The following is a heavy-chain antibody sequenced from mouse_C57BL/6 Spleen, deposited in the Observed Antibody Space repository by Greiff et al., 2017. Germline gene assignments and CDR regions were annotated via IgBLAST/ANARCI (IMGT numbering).Heavy chain of an antibody. J-gene: IGHJ4*01. Sequence: EVKLQESGGGLVKPGGSLKLSCAASGFTFSDYGMHWVRQAPEKGLEWVAYISSGSSTIYYADTVKGRFTISRDNAKNTLFLQMTSLRSEDTAMYYCARGNYINYEAMDYWGQGTSVTVSS. CDR1: GFTFSDYG. CDR2: ISSGSSTI. V-gene: IGHV5-17*01. CDR3: ARGNYINYEAMDY. D-gene: IGHD2-5*01.